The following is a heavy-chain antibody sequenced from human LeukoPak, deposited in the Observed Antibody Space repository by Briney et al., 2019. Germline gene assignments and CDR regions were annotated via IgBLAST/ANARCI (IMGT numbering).Heavy chain of an antibody. Sequence: ASVKVSCKASGYTFTSYYMHWVRQAPGQGLEWVGIINPSGGSTSYAQKFQGRVTMTRDTSTSTVYMELSSLRSEDTAVYYCAREGPSEYGSRVAARNDYWGQGTLVTVSS. J-gene: IGHJ4*02. CDR2: INPSGGST. V-gene: IGHV1-46*03. CDR1: GYTFTSYY. D-gene: IGHD6-6*01. CDR3: AREGPSEYGSRVAARNDY.